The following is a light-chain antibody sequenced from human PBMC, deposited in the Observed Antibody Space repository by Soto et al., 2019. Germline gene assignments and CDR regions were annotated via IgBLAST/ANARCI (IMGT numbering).Light chain of an antibody. J-gene: IGLJ2*01. CDR3: QSYHSGNVV. CDR2: EDN. V-gene: IGLV6-57*04. Sequence: NFMLTQPHSVSESPGKTVTISCTRSSGSIASNYVQWYQQRPGSASTSVIYEDNERPSAVPDRFSGSIDSSSNSAPLTISGLKADDEADYYCQSYHSGNVVFGGGTKLTVL. CDR1: SGSIASNY.